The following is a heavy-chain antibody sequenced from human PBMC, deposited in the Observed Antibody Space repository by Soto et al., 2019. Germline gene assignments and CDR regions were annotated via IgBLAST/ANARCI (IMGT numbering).Heavy chain of an antibody. CDR1: GGTFSSYA. V-gene: IGHV1-69*13. CDR2: IIPIFGTA. Sequence: SVKVSCKASGGTFSSYAISWVRQAPGQGLEWMGGIIPIFGTANYAQKFQGRVTITADESTSTAYMELSSLRSEDTAVYYCARERERYDYYYGMDVWGQGTTVTVSS. CDR3: ARERERYDYYYGMDV. D-gene: IGHD1-26*01. J-gene: IGHJ6*02.